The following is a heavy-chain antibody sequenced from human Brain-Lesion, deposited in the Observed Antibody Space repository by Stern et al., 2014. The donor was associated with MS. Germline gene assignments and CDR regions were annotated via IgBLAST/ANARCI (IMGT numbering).Heavy chain of an antibody. CDR3: AISSSRYYFDS. J-gene: IGHJ4*02. V-gene: IGHV3-11*01. D-gene: IGHD2-2*01. Sequence: QVQLVESGGTLVKPGGSLRLSCAASGFIFSGYYMNWVRQAPGQGLEWVSYISTTASNIYYADSVKGRFTISRYNTKNSLFLLMSSLRAEDTAVYYCAISSSRYYFDSWGLGTLVTVSS. CDR2: ISTTASNI. CDR1: GFIFSGYY.